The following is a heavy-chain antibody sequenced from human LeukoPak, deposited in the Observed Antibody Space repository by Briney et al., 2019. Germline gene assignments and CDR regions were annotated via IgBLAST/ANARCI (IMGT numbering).Heavy chain of an antibody. CDR2: IYYSGST. V-gene: IGHV4-59*01. CDR3: ASDGSGWSGWFDP. D-gene: IGHD6-19*01. J-gene: IGHJ5*02. Sequence: SETLSLTCTVSGGSINSYYWSWIRQSPGKGLEWIGYIYYSGSTNYNPSLKSRVTISVDTSKNQFSLKLTSVTAADTAVYYCASDGSGWSGWFDPWGQGTLVTVSS. CDR1: GGSINSYY.